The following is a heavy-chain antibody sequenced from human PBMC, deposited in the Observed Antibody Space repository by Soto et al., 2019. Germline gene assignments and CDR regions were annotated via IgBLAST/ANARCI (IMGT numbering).Heavy chain of an antibody. Sequence: GGSLRLSCAASGFTFSNFAMHWVRQAPGKGLEWVAVTSYDGKNKDYADSVKGRFTISRDNSKKTLFLQMNSLRPEDTAVYYCARERAIAATGLFYYWGQGTLVTVSS. CDR1: GFTFSNFA. D-gene: IGHD6-13*01. CDR3: ARERAIAATGLFYY. V-gene: IGHV3-30*04. J-gene: IGHJ4*02. CDR2: TSYDGKNK.